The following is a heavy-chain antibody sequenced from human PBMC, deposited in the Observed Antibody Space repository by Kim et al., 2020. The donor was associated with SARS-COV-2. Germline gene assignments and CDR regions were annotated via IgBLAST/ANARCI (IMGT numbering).Heavy chain of an antibody. J-gene: IGHJ4*02. CDR3: VRGHYGKIVGEY. CDR1: GYTFTDYG. D-gene: IGHD1-26*01. Sequence: ASVKVSCKASGYTFTDYGFSWVRQAPGQGLEWMGWIDSDNGNTNYAQNLQGRVTMTADTSTSTAYMELTSLRSDDTAMYYCVRGHYGKIVGEYWGQGTLVTVSS. V-gene: IGHV1-18*01. CDR2: IDSDNGNT.